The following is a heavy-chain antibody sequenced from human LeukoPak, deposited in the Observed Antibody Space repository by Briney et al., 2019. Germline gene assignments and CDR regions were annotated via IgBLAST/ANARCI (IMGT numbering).Heavy chain of an antibody. J-gene: IGHJ4*02. CDR3: ARDTFDRAFDY. CDR2: ISSSSSYI. V-gene: IGHV3-21*01. D-gene: IGHD3-9*01. Sequence: GGSLRLSCEAPGFSFSSYSMNWVRQAPGKGLEWVSSISSSSSYIYCADSVKGRFTISRDNAKNSLYLQMNSLRAEDTAVYYCARDTFDRAFDYWGQGTLVTVSS. CDR1: GFSFSSYS.